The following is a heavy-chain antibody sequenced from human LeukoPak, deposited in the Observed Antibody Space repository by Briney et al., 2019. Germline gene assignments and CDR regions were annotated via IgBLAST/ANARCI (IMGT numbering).Heavy chain of an antibody. V-gene: IGHV3-48*03. J-gene: IGHJ6*03. CDR1: GFTFSDYE. Sequence: GGSLRLSCAASGFTFSDYEMNWVRQAPGKGLEWLSHISISGTTIHYADSVKGRFTISRDNAKNTLYLQMNSLRAEDTAVYYCARDKYCSSTSCTSTYYYYYYMDVWGKGTTVTISS. CDR3: ARDKYCSSTSCTSTYYYYYYMDV. CDR2: ISISGTTI. D-gene: IGHD2-2*01.